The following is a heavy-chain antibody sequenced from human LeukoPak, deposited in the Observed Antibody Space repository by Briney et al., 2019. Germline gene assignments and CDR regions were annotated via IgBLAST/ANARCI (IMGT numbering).Heavy chain of an antibody. V-gene: IGHV3-23*01. D-gene: IGHD5-12*01. CDR2: ISGSGGST. CDR1: GFTSSSYG. Sequence: GGSLRLSCAASGFTSSSYGMSWVRQAPGKGLEWVSAISGSGGSTYYADSVKGRFTISRDNSKNTLYLQMNSLRAEDTAVYYCARADSGYGLPIDYWGQGTLVTVSS. CDR3: ARADSGYGLPIDY. J-gene: IGHJ4*02.